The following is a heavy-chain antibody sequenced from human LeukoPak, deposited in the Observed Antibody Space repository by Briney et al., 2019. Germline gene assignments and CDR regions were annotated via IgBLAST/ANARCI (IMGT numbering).Heavy chain of an antibody. D-gene: IGHD2-2*01. CDR1: GFTFSPYW. CDR3: ARARCSRTSCNTESDY. J-gene: IGHJ4*02. CDR2: ITSDGSST. Sequence: QPGGSLRLSCAASGFTFSPYWMHWVRQAPGKGLVWVARITSDGSSTAYADSVKGRFTISRDNTKNTLYLQMNNLRAEVTAVYYCARARCSRTSCNTESDYWGQGTLVTVSS. V-gene: IGHV3-74*01.